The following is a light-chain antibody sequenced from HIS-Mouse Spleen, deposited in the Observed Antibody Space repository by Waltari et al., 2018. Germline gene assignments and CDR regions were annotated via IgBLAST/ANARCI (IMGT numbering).Light chain of an antibody. Sequence: DIVMTQSPLSLPVTPGEPASIPCRSSQSLLHSNGYNYLDWYLQKPGQSPQLLRYLGSNRASGVPDRFSGSGSGTDFTLKISRVEAEDVGVYYCMQALQTRPLTFGGGTKVEIK. V-gene: IGKV2-28*01. CDR1: QSLLHSNGYNY. J-gene: IGKJ4*01. CDR3: MQALQTRPLT. CDR2: LGS.